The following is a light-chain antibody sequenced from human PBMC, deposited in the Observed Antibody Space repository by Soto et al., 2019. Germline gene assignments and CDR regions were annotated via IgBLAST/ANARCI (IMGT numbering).Light chain of an antibody. CDR1: QSISSNF. V-gene: IGKV3D-15*01. CDR3: QQYNDWPRT. J-gene: IGKJ1*01. Sequence: TQSPVPLSLSPGEGATLYCRASQSISSNFLAWYQQKRGQAPRLLIHGASNRATGIPDRFSGSGSGTDFTLTISSLQSEDFAVYYCQQYNDWPRTFGQGTKVDI. CDR2: GAS.